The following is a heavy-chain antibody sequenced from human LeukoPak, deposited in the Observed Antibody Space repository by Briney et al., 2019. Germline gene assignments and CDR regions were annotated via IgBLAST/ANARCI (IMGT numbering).Heavy chain of an antibody. CDR1: GYTFTGYY. J-gene: IGHJ4*02. V-gene: IGHV1-2*02. CDR3: AREKTPSYYDSSGPAE. Sequence: ASVKVSCKASGYTFTGYYIHWVRQAPGQGLEWMGWINPNSGGTNYAQKFQGRVTMTRDTSISTAYMELSRLRSDDTAVYYCAREKTPSYYDSSGPAEWGQGTLVTVSS. D-gene: IGHD3-22*01. CDR2: INPNSGGT.